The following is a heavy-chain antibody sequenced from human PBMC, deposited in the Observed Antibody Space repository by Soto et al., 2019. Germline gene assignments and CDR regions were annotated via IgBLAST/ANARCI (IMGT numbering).Heavy chain of an antibody. J-gene: IGHJ6*02. CDR1: GGTFSSYT. V-gene: IGHV1-69*08. CDR3: ARDAANYYGMDV. CDR2: IIPILGIA. Sequence: QVQLVQSGAEVKKPGSSVKVSCKASGGTFSSYTISWVRQAPGQGLEWMGRIIPILGIANYAQKFQGRVTITADKSTSTAYMELSSLRSEDTAVYYCARDAANYYGMDVWGQGTTVTVSS.